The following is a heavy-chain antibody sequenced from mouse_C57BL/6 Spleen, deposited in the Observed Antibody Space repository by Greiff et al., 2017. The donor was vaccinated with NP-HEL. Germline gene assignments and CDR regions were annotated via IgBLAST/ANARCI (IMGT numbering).Heavy chain of an antibody. CDR3: ARGGVLRPYYYAMDY. V-gene: IGHV3-6*01. Sequence: EVKLQESGPGLVKPSQSLSLTCSVTGYSITSGYYWNWIRQFPGNKLEWMGYISYDGSNNYNPSLKNRISITRDTSKNQFFLKLNSVTTEDTATYYCARGGVLRPYYYAMDYWGQGTSVTVSS. CDR2: ISYDGSN. J-gene: IGHJ4*01. CDR1: GYSITSGYY. D-gene: IGHD1-2*01.